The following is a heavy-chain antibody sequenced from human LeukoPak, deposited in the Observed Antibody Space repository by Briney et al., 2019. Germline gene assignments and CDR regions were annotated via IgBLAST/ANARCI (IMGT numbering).Heavy chain of an antibody. CDR2: ISAYNGNT. V-gene: IGHV1-18*01. Sequence: ASVKVSCKASGYTFTSYGISWVRQAPGQGLEWMGWISAYNGNTNYAQKLQGRVTMTTDTSTSTAYMELRSLRSDDTAVYYCARVSGDFWSGYSPDYWGQGTLVTVSS. D-gene: IGHD3-3*01. CDR3: ARVSGDFWSGYSPDY. J-gene: IGHJ4*02. CDR1: GYTFTSYG.